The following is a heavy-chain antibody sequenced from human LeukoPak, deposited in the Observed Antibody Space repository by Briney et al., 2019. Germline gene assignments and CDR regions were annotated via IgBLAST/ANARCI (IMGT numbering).Heavy chain of an antibody. CDR2: IGTAGDT. CDR3: ARVAKERVGGVYYFNY. J-gene: IGHJ4*02. D-gene: IGHD1-1*01. CDR1: GFTFSDYD. Sequence: GGSLRLSCAASGFTFSDYDMHWVRQATGKGLEWVSAIGTAGDTYYTGSVKGRFTISRENAKNSLYLQMNSLRAGDTAVYYCARVAKERVGGVYYFNYWGQGTLVTVSS. V-gene: IGHV3-13*01.